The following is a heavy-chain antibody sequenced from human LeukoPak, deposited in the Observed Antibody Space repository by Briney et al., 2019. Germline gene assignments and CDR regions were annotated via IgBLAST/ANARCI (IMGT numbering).Heavy chain of an antibody. V-gene: IGHV4-34*01. CDR2: INHSGST. CDR1: DGSFSGYY. D-gene: IGHD3-3*01. J-gene: IGHJ4*02. CDR3: ARGLNDSWTGENY. Sequence: PSETLSLTCAVYDGSFSGYYWSWIRQPPGKGLEWIGEINHSGSTNYNPSLKSRATISLDTSKSQFSLKVRYVTAAGTAVYYCARGLNDSWTGENYWGQGTLVTVSS.